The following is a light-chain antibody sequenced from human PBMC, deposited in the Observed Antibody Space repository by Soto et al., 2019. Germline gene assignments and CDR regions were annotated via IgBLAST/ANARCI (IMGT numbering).Light chain of an antibody. V-gene: IGLV4-69*01. J-gene: IGLJ3*02. CDR3: QTWGTGIRV. CDR1: SGHSSYA. CDR2: VKSDGSH. Sequence: QLVLTQSPSASASLGASINLTCTLSSGHSSYAIAWHQQQPEKGPRYLMKVKSDGSHNKGDGIPDRFSGSSSGAERYLTISSLQSEDEADYYCQTWGTGIRVFGGGTKVTVL.